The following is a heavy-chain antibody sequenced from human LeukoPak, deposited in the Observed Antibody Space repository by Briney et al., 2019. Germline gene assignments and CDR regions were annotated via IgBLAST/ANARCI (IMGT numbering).Heavy chain of an antibody. D-gene: IGHD3-10*01. CDR2: IYYSGST. CDR3: ARVGFGGYYYGSGGPNWFDP. CDR1: GGSISSYY. Sequence: KPSVTLSLTCTVSGGSISSYYWSWIRQPPGKGLEWIGYIYYSGSTYYNPSLKSRVTISVDTSKNQFSLKLSSVTAADTAVYYCARVGFGGYYYGSGGPNWFDPWGQGTLVTVSS. J-gene: IGHJ5*02. V-gene: IGHV4-30-4*08.